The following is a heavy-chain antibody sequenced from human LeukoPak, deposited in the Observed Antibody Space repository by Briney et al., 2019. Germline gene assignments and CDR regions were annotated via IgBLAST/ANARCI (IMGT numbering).Heavy chain of an antibody. CDR1: GFTFSSYS. Sequence: GGSLRLSCAASGFTFSSYSMNWVRQAPGKGLEWVSGISWNSGNIVYADFVGGRFTISRDNAKNSLSLQMNSLSDEDTAVYYCAKDAYGGATFFYYMDVWGKGTTVTVSS. D-gene: IGHD2/OR15-2a*01. CDR3: AKDAYGGATFFYYMDV. V-gene: IGHV3-9*01. J-gene: IGHJ6*03. CDR2: ISWNSGNI.